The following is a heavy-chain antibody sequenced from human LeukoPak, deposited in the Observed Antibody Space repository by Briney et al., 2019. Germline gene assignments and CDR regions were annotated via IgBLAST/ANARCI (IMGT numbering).Heavy chain of an antibody. CDR2: IYHSGST. D-gene: IGHD3-3*01. J-gene: IGHJ5*02. Sequence: PSQTLSLTCTVSGGSISSGGYYWSWIRQPPGKGLEWIGYIYHSGSTYYNPSLKSRVTISVDRSKNQFSLKLSSVTAADTAVYYCARALRFLEWLPTWGQGTLVTVSS. CDR3: ARALRFLEWLPT. V-gene: IGHV4-30-2*01. CDR1: GGSISSGGYY.